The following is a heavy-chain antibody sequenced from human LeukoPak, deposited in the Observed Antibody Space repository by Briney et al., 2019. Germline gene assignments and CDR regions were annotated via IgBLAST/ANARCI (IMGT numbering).Heavy chain of an antibody. D-gene: IGHD2-2*01. CDR1: GGSISSGGSS. Sequence: SETLSLTCAVSGGSISSGGSSWSWIRQPPGKGLEWIGYIYHSGSTYYNPSLKSRVTISVDRSKNQFSLKLSSVTAADTAVYYCARADYCSSTSCYQGGMDVWGQGTTVTVSS. J-gene: IGHJ6*02. CDR3: ARADYCSSTSCYQGGMDV. V-gene: IGHV4-30-2*01. CDR2: IYHSGST.